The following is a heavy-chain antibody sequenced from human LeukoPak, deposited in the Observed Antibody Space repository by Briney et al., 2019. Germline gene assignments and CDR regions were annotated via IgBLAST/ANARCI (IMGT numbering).Heavy chain of an antibody. V-gene: IGHV1-2*02. D-gene: IGHD3-22*01. Sequence: ASVKVSCKASGYTFTGYYMHWARQAPGQGLEWMGWINPNSGGTNYAQKFQGRVTMTRDTSISTAYMELSRLRSDDTAVYYCARVPYYDSSGYLFEVFDYWGQGTLVTVSS. CDR2: INPNSGGT. J-gene: IGHJ4*02. CDR3: ARVPYYDSSGYLFEVFDY. CDR1: GYTFTGYY.